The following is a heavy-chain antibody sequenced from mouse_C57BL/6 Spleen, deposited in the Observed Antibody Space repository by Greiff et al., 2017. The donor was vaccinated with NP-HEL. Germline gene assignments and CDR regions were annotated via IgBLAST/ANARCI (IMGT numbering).Heavy chain of an antibody. Sequence: VQLQQPGAELVKPGASVKLSCKASGYTFTSYWMHWVKQRPGQGLEWIGMIHPNSGSTNYNEKFKSKATLTVDKSSSTAYMQLSSLTSEDSAVYYCARGGFITTVVADVWGTGTTVTVSS. J-gene: IGHJ1*03. CDR1: GYTFTSYW. CDR2: IHPNSGST. CDR3: ARGGFITTVVADV. D-gene: IGHD1-1*01. V-gene: IGHV1-64*01.